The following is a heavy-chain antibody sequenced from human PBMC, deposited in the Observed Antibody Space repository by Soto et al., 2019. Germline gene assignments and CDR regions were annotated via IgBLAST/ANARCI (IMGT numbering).Heavy chain of an antibody. CDR2: ISYDRSHT. V-gene: IGHV3-30*18. CDR3: AKGKYSSSSSGMDV. D-gene: IGHD6-6*01. J-gene: IGHJ6*02. CDR1: GFTFSTYA. Sequence: PGGSLRLSCAASGFTFSTYAMHWIHQAPGKGLEWLSFISYDRSHTYYTDSGKGRFTISRENSKNTRYLQMNSLSAEDTAVYYCAKGKYSSSSSGMDVWGQGTTVTVS.